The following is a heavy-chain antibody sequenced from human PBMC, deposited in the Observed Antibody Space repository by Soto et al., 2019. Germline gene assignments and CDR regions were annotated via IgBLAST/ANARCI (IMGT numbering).Heavy chain of an antibody. J-gene: IGHJ6*02. Sequence: ASVKVPFEASGYTFTSYYMHWVRQAPGQWLEWMGIINPSGGSTSYAQKFQGRVTMTRDTSTSTVYMELSSLRSEDTAVYYCARSPPTVYAPPSYYYYGMDVWGQGTTVTVSS. CDR1: GYTFTSYY. D-gene: IGHD2-8*01. CDR2: INPSGGST. V-gene: IGHV1-46*01. CDR3: ARSPPTVYAPPSYYYYGMDV.